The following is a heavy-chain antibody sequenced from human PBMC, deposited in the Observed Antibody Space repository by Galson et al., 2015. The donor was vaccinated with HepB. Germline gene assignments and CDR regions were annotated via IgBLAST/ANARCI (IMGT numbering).Heavy chain of an antibody. D-gene: IGHD5-12*01. V-gene: IGHV5-51*01. CDR3: ARLPVSGFGLGVDYYYMDV. CDR2: IYPGDSDT. J-gene: IGHJ6*03. Sequence: QSGAEVKKPGESLKISCKGSGYTFTSYWIGWVRQTPGEGLEWMGVIYPGDSDTRYSPSFQGQVTISADSSISIAYLQWRSLKASDTAIYYCARLPVSGFGLGVDYYYMDVWGKGTTVTVSS. CDR1: GYTFTSYW.